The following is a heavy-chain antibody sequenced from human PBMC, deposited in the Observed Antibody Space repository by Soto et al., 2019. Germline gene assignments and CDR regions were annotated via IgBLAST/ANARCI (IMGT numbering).Heavy chain of an antibody. J-gene: IGHJ4*02. CDR3: ARRVGGTEGD. Sequence: EVQLVQSGAEVKKPGESLKISCKASGYSFSNYWIAWVRQMPGKGLEWMGIIYHGDSDTRYSRSFQGQVTFSADKSVSTAYLQWSSLKATDTAIYYCARRVGGTEGDWGQGTLVTVSS. V-gene: IGHV5-51*01. D-gene: IGHD2-21*02. CDR2: IYHGDSDT. CDR1: GYSFSNYW.